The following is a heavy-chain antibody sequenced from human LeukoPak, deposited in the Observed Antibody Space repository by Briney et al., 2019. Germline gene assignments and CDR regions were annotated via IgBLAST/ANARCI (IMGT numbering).Heavy chain of an antibody. D-gene: IGHD3-9*01. CDR2: MNPNSGST. CDR3: ARTYYDILTGPQDYYYGMDV. Sequence: ASVKVSCKASGYTFTSYDINWVRQATGQGLEWMGWMNPNSGSTGYAQKFQGRVTMTRNTSISTAYMELSSLRSEDTAVYYCARTYYDILTGPQDYYYGMDVWGQGTTVTVSS. CDR1: GYTFTSYD. J-gene: IGHJ6*02. V-gene: IGHV1-8*01.